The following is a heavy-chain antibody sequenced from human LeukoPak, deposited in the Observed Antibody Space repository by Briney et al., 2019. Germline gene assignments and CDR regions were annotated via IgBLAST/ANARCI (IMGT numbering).Heavy chain of an antibody. Sequence: PGRSLRLSCAASGFTFSSYAIHWVRRAPGKGLEWVAIISYDVSTKYGDSVKGRFTISRDNSKNTVYLQMNSLRVEDTAIYYCARYYVGALDWWGQGNQVTVSS. CDR3: ARYYVGALDW. D-gene: IGHD1-26*01. V-gene: IGHV3-30*03. J-gene: IGHJ4*02. CDR1: GFTFSSYA. CDR2: ISYDVSTK.